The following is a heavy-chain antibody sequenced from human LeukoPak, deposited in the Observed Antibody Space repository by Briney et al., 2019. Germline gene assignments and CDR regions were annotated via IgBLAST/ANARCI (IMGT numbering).Heavy chain of an antibody. J-gene: IGHJ4*02. Sequence: SETLSLTCTVSGGSISSYYWSWIRQPAGRGLEWIGRIYTSGSTNYNPSLKSRVTMSVDTSKNQFSLKLSSVTAADTAVYYCARGQGHSSSSYFDYWGQGTLVTVSS. CDR3: ARGQGHSSSSYFDY. V-gene: IGHV4-4*07. D-gene: IGHD6-6*01. CDR2: IYTSGST. CDR1: GGSISSYY.